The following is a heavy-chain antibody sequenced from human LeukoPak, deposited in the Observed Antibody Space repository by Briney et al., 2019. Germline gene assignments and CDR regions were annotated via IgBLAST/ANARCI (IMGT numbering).Heavy chain of an antibody. J-gene: IGHJ3*01. CDR1: GYRFSIYW. CDR3: ARRVGANDAFDF. V-gene: IGHV5-51*01. CDR2: IYPGDSDT. D-gene: IGHD1-26*01. Sequence: GESLKISCKGSGYRFSIYWIAWVRQMPGKGLEWLGIIYPGDSDTRYSPSFQGQVTVSVENSINTAYLQWSSLKASDTAIYYCARRVGANDAFDFWGQGTMVNVFS.